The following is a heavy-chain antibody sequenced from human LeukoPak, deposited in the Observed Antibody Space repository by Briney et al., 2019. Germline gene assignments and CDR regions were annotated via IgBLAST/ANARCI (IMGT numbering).Heavy chain of an antibody. CDR3: ARAREYLAIDY. Sequence: PGGSLRLSCAASGFTVCSNCVNWVRQAPGKGLEWVSVLYSAGNTFHADSVKGRFTISRDNSKNTLYLQMNSLRPEDTAVYYCARAREYLAIDYWGQGTLVTVSS. J-gene: IGHJ4*02. CDR1: GFTVCSNC. D-gene: IGHD2/OR15-2a*01. CDR2: LYSAGNT. V-gene: IGHV3-66*02.